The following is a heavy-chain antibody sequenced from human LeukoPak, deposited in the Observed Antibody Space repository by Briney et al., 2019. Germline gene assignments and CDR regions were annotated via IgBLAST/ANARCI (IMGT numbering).Heavy chain of an antibody. V-gene: IGHV1-18*01. J-gene: IGHJ3*02. D-gene: IGHD3-9*01. Sequence: ASVKVSCKASGYTFTSYGISWVRQAPGQGLEWMGWISAYNGNTNYAQKLKGRVTMTTDTSTSTAYMELRSLRSDDTAVYYCARGPQEPRYFDWLLAPHDAFDIWGQGTMVTVSS. CDR3: ARGPQEPRYFDWLLAPHDAFDI. CDR2: ISAYNGNT. CDR1: GYTFTSYG.